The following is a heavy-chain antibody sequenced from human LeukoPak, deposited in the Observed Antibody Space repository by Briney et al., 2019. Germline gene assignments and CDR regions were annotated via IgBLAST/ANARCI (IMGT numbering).Heavy chain of an antibody. Sequence: SETLSLTCTVSGGSISSYYWGWIRQPPGKGLEWIGYINYSGSTNYNPSLKSRVTVSVDTSKNQFSLKLSSVTAADTAVYYCAGREGYDFWSGYYLDYWGQGTLVTVSS. CDR2: INYSGST. CDR3: AGREGYDFWSGYYLDY. CDR1: GGSISSYY. J-gene: IGHJ4*02. V-gene: IGHV4-59*01. D-gene: IGHD3-3*01.